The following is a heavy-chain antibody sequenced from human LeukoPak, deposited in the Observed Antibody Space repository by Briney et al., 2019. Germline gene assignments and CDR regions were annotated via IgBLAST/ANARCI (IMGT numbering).Heavy chain of an antibody. V-gene: IGHV4-4*07. Sequence: SSETLSLTCTVSGGSISSYYWSWIRQPAGKGLEWIGRIYTSGSTNYNPSLKSRVTISVDKSKNQFSLKLSSVTAADTAVYYCARAIDYSNYGYYYYYMDVWGKGTTVTVSS. J-gene: IGHJ6*03. CDR3: ARAIDYSNYGYYYYYMDV. CDR2: IYTSGST. D-gene: IGHD4-11*01. CDR1: GGSISSYY.